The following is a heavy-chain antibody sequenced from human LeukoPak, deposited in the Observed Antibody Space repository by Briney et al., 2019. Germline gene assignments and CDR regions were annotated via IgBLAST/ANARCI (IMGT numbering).Heavy chain of an antibody. Sequence: SSQTLSLTCAVSGGSISSGGYSWSWIRQPPGKGLEWIGYIYHSGSTYYNPSLKSRVTISVDRSKNQFSLKLSSVTAADTAVYYYAREAYGDRGFDYWGQGTLVTVSS. D-gene: IGHD4-17*01. CDR2: IYHSGST. J-gene: IGHJ4*02. CDR1: GGSISSGGYS. CDR3: AREAYGDRGFDY. V-gene: IGHV4-30-2*01.